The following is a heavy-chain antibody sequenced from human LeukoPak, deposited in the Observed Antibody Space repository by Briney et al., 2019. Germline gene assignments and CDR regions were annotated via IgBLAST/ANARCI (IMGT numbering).Heavy chain of an antibody. Sequence: SVKVSYKASGGTFSSYAISWVRQAPGQGLEWMGRIIPIFGTASYAQKFQGRVTITTDESTSTAYMELSSLRSEDTAVYYCARGIVGAAGAFDIWGQGTMVTVSS. CDR3: ARGIVGAAGAFDI. V-gene: IGHV1-69*05. CDR1: GGTFSSYA. D-gene: IGHD1-26*01. CDR2: IIPIFGTA. J-gene: IGHJ3*02.